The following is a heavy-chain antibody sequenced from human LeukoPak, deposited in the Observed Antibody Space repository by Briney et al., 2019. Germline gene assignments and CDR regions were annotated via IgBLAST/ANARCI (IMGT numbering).Heavy chain of an antibody. CDR1: GGSVRSDNYY. Sequence: PSETLSLTCTVSGGSVRSDNYYWTWIRQPPGKGLEWIAYIYYSGSTNYNPSLKSRVTISVDTSKNQFSLKLSSMTAADTAVYYCARNRYYYDSSGYYRFDYWGQGTLVTVSS. V-gene: IGHV4-61*01. CDR2: IYYSGST. CDR3: ARNRYYYDSSGYYRFDY. D-gene: IGHD3-22*01. J-gene: IGHJ4*02.